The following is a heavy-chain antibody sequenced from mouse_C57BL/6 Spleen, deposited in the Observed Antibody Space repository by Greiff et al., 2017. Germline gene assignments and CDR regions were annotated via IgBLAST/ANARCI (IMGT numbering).Heavy chain of an antibody. V-gene: IGHV1-42*01. CDR2: INPSTGGT. Sequence: VQLQQSGPELVKPGASVKISCKASGYSFTGYYMNWVKQSPEKSLEWIGEINPSTGGTTYNQKFKAKATLTVDKSSSTAYMQLKSLTSEDSAVYYCARGYGSWFAYWGQGTLVTVSA. CDR1: GYSFTGYY. D-gene: IGHD2-2*01. J-gene: IGHJ3*01. CDR3: ARGYGSWFAY.